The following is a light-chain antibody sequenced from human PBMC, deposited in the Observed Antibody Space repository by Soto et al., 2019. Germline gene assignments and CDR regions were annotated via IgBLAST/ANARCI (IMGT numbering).Light chain of an antibody. V-gene: IGLV2-23*01. CDR2: EGS. CDR3: CSYAGSPV. Sequence: QSALTQPASVSGFPGQSITISCTGTSSDVGSYNLVSWYQQHPGKAPKLMIYEGSKRPSGVSNRFSGSKSGNTASLTISGLQAEDEADYYCCSYAGSPVFGGGTQLTVL. J-gene: IGLJ2*01. CDR1: SSDVGSYNL.